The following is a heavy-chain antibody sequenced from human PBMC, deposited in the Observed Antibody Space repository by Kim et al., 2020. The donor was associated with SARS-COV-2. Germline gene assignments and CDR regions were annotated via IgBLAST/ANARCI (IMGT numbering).Heavy chain of an antibody. J-gene: IGHJ4*02. CDR3: AKDPCEA. V-gene: IGHV3-7*01. D-gene: IGHD2-21*01. CDR2: TTGDGSKK. Sequence: GGSLRLSCAASGFTFSSSWMSWVRQAPGKGLEWVASTTGDGSKKFYLDSVKGRFTISRDDAKSLLYLQMNSLGAEDTAVYYCAKDPCEAWGQGTLVTVSS. CDR1: GFTFSSSW.